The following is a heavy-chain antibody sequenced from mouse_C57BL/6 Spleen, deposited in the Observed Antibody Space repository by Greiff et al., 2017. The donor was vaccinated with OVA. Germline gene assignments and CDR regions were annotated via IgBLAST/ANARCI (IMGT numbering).Heavy chain of an antibody. D-gene: IGHD2-5*01. J-gene: IGHJ1*03. CDR3: AKRAYYSNYVGYFDV. Sequence: VQLQQSGPGLVAPSQSLSITCTVSGFSLTCYGVDWVRQPPGKGLEWLGVIWGGGSTNYNSALMSRLSISKDNSKSQVFLKMNSLQTDDTAMYYCAKRAYYSNYVGYFDVWGTGTTVTVSS. V-gene: IGHV2-9*01. CDR1: GFSLTCYG. CDR2: IWGGGST.